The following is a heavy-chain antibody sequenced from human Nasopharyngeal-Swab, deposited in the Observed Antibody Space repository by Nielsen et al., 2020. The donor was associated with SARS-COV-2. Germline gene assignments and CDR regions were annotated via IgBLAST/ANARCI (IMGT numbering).Heavy chain of an antibody. D-gene: IGHD6-13*01. CDR1: GGSISSSSYY. Sequence: SETLSLTCTVSGGSISSSSYYWGWIRQPPGKGLEWIGNIYYSGSTHYNPSLKRRVTISVDTSKNQFSLKLSSVTAADTAVYFCARQGSSSWASYYYYGMDVWGQGTTVTVSS. CDR3: ARQGSSSWASYYYYGMDV. CDR2: IYYSGST. V-gene: IGHV4-39*01. J-gene: IGHJ6*02.